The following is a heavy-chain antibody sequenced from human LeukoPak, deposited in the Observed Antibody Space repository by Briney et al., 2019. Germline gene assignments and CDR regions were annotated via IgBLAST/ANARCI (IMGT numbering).Heavy chain of an antibody. CDR3: ARQLDYGGFGAFGI. J-gene: IGHJ3*02. V-gene: IGHV5-51*01. CDR2: IYPGDSDT. D-gene: IGHD4-23*01. CDR1: GYSFTSYW. Sequence: GESLKISCKGSGYSFTSYWIGWVRQMPGKGLEWMGIIYPGDSDTRYSPSFQGQVTISADKSITTTYLQWNSLKASDTAIYYCARQLDYGGFGAFGIWGQGTMVTVSS.